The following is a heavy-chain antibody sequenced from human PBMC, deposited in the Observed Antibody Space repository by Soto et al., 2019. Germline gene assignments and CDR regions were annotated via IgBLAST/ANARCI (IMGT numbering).Heavy chain of an antibody. CDR1: GYTFTSYA. CDR2: INAGNGNT. V-gene: IGHV1-3*01. J-gene: IGHJ6*02. Sequence: GASVKVSCKASGYTFTSYAMHWVRQAPGQRLEWMGWINAGNGNTKYSQKFQGRVTITRDTSASTAYMELSSLRSEDTAVYYCAREPYYDILTGYYTRPYYYYGMDVWGQGTTVTVSS. D-gene: IGHD3-9*01. CDR3: AREPYYDILTGYYTRPYYYYGMDV.